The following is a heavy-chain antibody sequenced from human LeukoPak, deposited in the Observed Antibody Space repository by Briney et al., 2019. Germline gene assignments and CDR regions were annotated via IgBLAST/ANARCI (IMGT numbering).Heavy chain of an antibody. D-gene: IGHD2-15*01. CDR1: GFSFSSYW. J-gene: IGHJ3*02. CDR3: ARAPGWSSFDI. Sequence: PGGSLRLSCVASGFSFSSYWMSWVRQAPGKGLDFVANIKQDGGSKNYVDSVKGRFTISRDNAENSLYLQMSSLRAEDTALYYCARAPGWSSFDIWGQGIMVTVSS. CDR2: IKQDGGSK. V-gene: IGHV3-7*01.